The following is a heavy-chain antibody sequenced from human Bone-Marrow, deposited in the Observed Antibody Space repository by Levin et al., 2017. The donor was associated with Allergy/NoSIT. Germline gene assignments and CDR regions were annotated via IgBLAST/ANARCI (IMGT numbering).Heavy chain of an antibody. CDR3: ARDTYGDSDY. CDR1: GFTFSSYW. Sequence: GASVKVSCAASGFTFSSYWMTWVRQAPGIGLEWVANIKQDGSEKYYVDSVKGRFTISRDNAKNSMYLQMNSLRTEDTAVYYCARDTYGDSDYWGQGTLVAVSS. V-gene: IGHV3-7*04. CDR2: IKQDGSEK. J-gene: IGHJ4*02. D-gene: IGHD4-17*01.